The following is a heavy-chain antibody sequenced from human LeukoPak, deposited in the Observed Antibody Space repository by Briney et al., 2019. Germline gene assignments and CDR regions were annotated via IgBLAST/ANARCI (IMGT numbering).Heavy chain of an antibody. D-gene: IGHD3-10*01. CDR3: ARHNYYIGGDPNDAFDI. CDR2: IYYSGST. V-gene: IGHV4-59*01. CDR1: GGSISSYY. Sequence: PSETLSLTCTVSGGSISSYYWSWIRQPPGKGLEWIGYIYYSGSTNYNPSLKSRVTISVDTSKNQFSLKLSPVTAADTAVYYCARHNYYIGGDPNDAFDIWGQGTMVTVSS. J-gene: IGHJ3*02.